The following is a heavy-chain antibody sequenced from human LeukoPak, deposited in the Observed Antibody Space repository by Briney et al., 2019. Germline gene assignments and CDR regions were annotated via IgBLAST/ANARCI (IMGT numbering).Heavy chain of an antibody. D-gene: IGHD3-3*01. J-gene: IGHJ3*02. CDR3: ARGPTRFLEWLDRALNAFDI. V-gene: IGHV3-53*01. CDR2: IYSGGST. Sequence: GGSLRLSCAASGFTVSSNYMSWVRQAPGKGLEWVSVIYSGGSTYYADSVKGRFTISRDNSKNTLYLQMNSLRAEDTAVYYCARGPTRFLEWLDRALNAFDIWGPGKRVTVPS. CDR1: GFTVSSNY.